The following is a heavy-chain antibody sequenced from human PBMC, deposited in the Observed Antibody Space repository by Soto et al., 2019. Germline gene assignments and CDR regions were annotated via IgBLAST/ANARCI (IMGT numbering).Heavy chain of an antibody. J-gene: IGHJ4*02. V-gene: IGHV3-23*01. CDR3: AKDPGDYPSDYFDY. Sequence: EVQLLESGGGLVQPGGSLRLSCAASGFTFSSYAMRWFRQAPGKGLEWVSAISGSGFSTYYADSVKGRFTVSRDTSKNTLFLQMNSRRAEDTAVYYCAKDPGDYPSDYFDYWGQGTLVTDSS. CDR2: ISGSGFST. CDR1: GFTFSSYA. D-gene: IGHD4-17*01.